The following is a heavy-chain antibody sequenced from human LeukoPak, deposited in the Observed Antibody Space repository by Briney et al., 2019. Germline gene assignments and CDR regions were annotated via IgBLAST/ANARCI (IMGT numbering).Heavy chain of an antibody. CDR3: ARVRHIAAAGTYDY. D-gene: IGHD6-13*01. V-gene: IGHV4-59*12. J-gene: IGHJ4*02. Sequence: SETLSLTCTVSGGSISSYYWSWIRQSPGKGLEWIANIFYSGSPNYTPSLRSRVTISFDTSKNQFSLKLSSVTAADTAVYFCARVRHIAAAGTYDYWGQGTLVTVSS. CDR2: IFYSGSP. CDR1: GGSISSYY.